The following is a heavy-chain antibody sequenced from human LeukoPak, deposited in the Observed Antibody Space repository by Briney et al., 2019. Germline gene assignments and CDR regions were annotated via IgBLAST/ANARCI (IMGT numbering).Heavy chain of an antibody. CDR1: GGSFSGYY. CDR2: INHSGST. D-gene: IGHD4-17*01. CDR3: ARIKITVTTTPHVTWLIDY. J-gene: IGHJ4*02. V-gene: IGHV4-34*01. Sequence: SETLSLTCAVYGGSFSGYYWSWIRQPPGKGLEWIGEINHSGSTNYNPSLKSRVTISVDTSKNQFSLKLSSVTAADTAVYYCARIKITVTTTPHVTWLIDYWGQGTLVTVSS.